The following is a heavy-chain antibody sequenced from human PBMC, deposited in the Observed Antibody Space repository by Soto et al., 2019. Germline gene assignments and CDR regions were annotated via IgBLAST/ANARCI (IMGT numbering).Heavy chain of an antibody. V-gene: IGHV3-15*01. Sequence: GGSLRLSCAASGFTFSNAWMSWVRQAPGKGLEWVGRIKSKTDGWTANYAAPVKCRFTNSRDDSNNTLYLKMNTLKTEDTAVYYCPTDWDYYYDSSGYSDAFDIWGQGTMVTVSS. D-gene: IGHD3-22*01. CDR3: PTDWDYYYDSSGYSDAFDI. J-gene: IGHJ3*02. CDR1: GFTFSNAW. CDR2: IKSKTDGWTA.